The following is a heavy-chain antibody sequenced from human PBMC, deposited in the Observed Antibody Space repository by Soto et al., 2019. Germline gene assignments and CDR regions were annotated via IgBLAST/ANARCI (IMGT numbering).Heavy chain of an antibody. CDR3: ANLPLYGSGFDC. J-gene: IGHJ4*02. CDR1: GFTFDDYA. CDR2: ISWTCAAT. V-gene: IGHV3-9*01. Sequence: EVQLVESGGGLVQPGGSLRLSCAASGFTFDDYAIHWVRQAPGKGLEWVSGISWTCAATGYMNSVKGRFSISRDNTKNTLYLQMNSLRSEDTAVYYCANLPLYGSGFDCWGQGTLVTVSS. D-gene: IGHD3-10*01.